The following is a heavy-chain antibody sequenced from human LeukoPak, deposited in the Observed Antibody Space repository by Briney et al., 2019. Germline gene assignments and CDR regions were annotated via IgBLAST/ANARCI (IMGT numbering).Heavy chain of an antibody. CDR1: GFTFSSYA. Sequence: PGGSLRLSCAASGFTFSSYAMHWVRQAPGKGLEWVAVISYDGSNKYYADSVKGRFTISRDNSKNTLYLQMNSLRAEDTAVYYCAREALYGNDAFDIWGQGTMVTVSS. V-gene: IGHV3-30-3*01. D-gene: IGHD3-16*01. CDR2: ISYDGSNK. J-gene: IGHJ3*02. CDR3: AREALYGNDAFDI.